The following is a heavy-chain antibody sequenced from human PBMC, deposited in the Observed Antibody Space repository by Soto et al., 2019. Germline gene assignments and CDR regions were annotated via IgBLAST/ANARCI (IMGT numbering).Heavy chain of an antibody. CDR1: GFTFSSYS. CDR3: ARTTVTPSRDYYYYYMDV. CDR2: ISSSSSYI. D-gene: IGHD4-17*01. V-gene: IGHV3-21*01. J-gene: IGHJ6*03. Sequence: EVQLVESGGGLVKPGGSLRLSCAASGFTFSSYSMNWVRQAPGKGLEWVSSISSSSSYIYYADSVKGRFTISRDNAKNSPYLQMNSLRAGDTAVYYCARTTVTPSRDYYYYYMDVWGKGTTVTVSS.